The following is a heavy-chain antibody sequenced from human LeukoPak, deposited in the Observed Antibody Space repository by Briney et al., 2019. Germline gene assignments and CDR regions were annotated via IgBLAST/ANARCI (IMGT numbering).Heavy chain of an antibody. Sequence: SETLSLTCAVYGGSFSGYYWSWIRQPPGKGLEWIGEINHSGSTNYNPSLKSRVTISVDTSKNQFSLKLSSVTAADTAVYYCASRVAVAGTIFYYYYYYMDVWGKGTTVTISS. J-gene: IGHJ6*03. V-gene: IGHV4-34*01. CDR3: ASRVAVAGTIFYYYYYYMDV. CDR2: INHSGST. D-gene: IGHD6-19*01. CDR1: GGSFSGYY.